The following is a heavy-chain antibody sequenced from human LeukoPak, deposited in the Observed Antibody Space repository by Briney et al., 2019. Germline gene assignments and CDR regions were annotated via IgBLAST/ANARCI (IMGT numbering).Heavy chain of an antibody. D-gene: IGHD3-3*01. J-gene: IGHJ4*02. CDR1: GGSISSSSYY. Sequence: KPSETLSLTCTVSGGSISSSSYYWGWIRQPPGKGLEWIGSIYYSGSTYYNPSLKSRVTISVDTSKNQFSLKLSSVTAADTAVYYCARLPITIFGVVIQFDYWGQGTLVTVSS. CDR3: ARLPITIFGVVIQFDY. CDR2: IYYSGST. V-gene: IGHV4-39*01.